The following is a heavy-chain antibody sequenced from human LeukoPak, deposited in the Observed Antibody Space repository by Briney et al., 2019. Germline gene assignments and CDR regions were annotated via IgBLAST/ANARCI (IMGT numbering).Heavy chain of an antibody. Sequence: GGSLRLSCAASGFTFSSYEMNWVRQAPGKGLGWISYICSRGNTIYYADSVKGRFTISRDNAKNLLYLQMNSLRAEDTAVYYCARIGAGSSRDYWGQGTLVTVSS. CDR2: ICSRGNTI. D-gene: IGHD6-13*01. V-gene: IGHV3-48*03. CDR1: GFTFSSYE. CDR3: ARIGAGSSRDY. J-gene: IGHJ4*02.